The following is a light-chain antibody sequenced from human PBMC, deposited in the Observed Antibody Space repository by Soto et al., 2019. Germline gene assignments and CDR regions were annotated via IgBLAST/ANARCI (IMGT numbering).Light chain of an antibody. CDR3: QSYDSSRSGSKV. CDR2: GNS. J-gene: IGLJ3*02. V-gene: IGLV1-40*01. Sequence: QSVLTQPPSVSGAPGQRVTISCTGSSSNIGAGYDVHWYQQLPGTAPKLLIYGNSNRPSGVPDRFSGSKSGTSASLAITGRQGEDEAEYYCQSYDSSRSGSKVFGGGTKLTVL. CDR1: SSNIGAGYD.